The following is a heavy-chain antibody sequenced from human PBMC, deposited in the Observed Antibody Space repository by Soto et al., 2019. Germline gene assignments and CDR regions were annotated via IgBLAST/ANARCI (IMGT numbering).Heavy chain of an antibody. CDR1: GYSFTSYW. J-gene: IGHJ6*02. CDR3: ARTSAAGKYYCGMDV. CDR2: IYPGDSDT. V-gene: IGHV5-51*01. D-gene: IGHD6-13*01. Sequence: GESLKISCKGSGYSFTSYWIGWVRQMPGKGLEWMGIIYPGDSDTRYSPSFQGQVTISADKSISTAYLQWSSLKASDTAMYYCARTSAAGKYYCGMDVWGQGPTVTVSS.